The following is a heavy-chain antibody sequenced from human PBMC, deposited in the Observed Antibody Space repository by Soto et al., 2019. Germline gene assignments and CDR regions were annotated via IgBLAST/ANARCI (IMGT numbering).Heavy chain of an antibody. V-gene: IGHV1-18*01. Sequence: ASVKVSCKASGYTFTSYGISWVRQAPGQGLEWMGWISAYNGNTNYAQKLQGRVTMTTDTSTSTAYMELRSLRSDDTAVYYCAVNPLDYGDPGCYYWGQGTLVTVSS. CDR1: GYTFTSYG. D-gene: IGHD4-17*01. CDR2: ISAYNGNT. J-gene: IGHJ4*02. CDR3: AVNPLDYGDPGCYY.